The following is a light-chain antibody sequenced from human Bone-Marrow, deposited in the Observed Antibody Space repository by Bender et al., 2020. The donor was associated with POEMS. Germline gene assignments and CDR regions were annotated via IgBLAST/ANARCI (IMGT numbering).Light chain of an antibody. J-gene: IGLJ2*01. CDR3: CSYAGGNTLI. Sequence: QSALTQPASVSGSPGQSITISCIGGSNDVGNYHLVSWYQQHPGKAPKLLIYGVFRRPSGISDRFSGSKSVNTASLTISGLQIEDEADYYYCSYAGGNTLIFGGGTKLTVL. V-gene: IGLV2-23*02. CDR1: SNDVGNYHL. CDR2: GVF.